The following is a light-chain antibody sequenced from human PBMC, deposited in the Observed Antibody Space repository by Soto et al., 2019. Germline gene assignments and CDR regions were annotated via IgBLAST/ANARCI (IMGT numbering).Light chain of an antibody. V-gene: IGLV1-44*01. CDR2: SNS. CDR3: SAWDDSLNGPV. Sequence: QSVLTQPPSASGTPGQRVTISCSGSSFSVGSNTVNWYQQLPGTAPKLLIYSNSQRPSGVPNRFSGSKSGTSASLAISGLQSEDEADYYCSAWDDSLNGPVFGGGTKLTVL. J-gene: IGLJ3*02. CDR1: SFSVGSNT.